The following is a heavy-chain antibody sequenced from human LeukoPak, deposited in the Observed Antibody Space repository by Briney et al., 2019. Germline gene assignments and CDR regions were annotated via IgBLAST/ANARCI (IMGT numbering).Heavy chain of an antibody. CDR3: ARGGTHDYGDYLEGFDY. CDR2: TYSGGST. Sequence: PGGSLRLSCAASGFTVSSNYMSWVRQAPGKGLEWVSVTYSGGSTYYADSVKGRFTISRDNPKNTLYLQMNSLRAEDTAVYYCARGGTHDYGDYLEGFDYWGQGTLVTVSS. V-gene: IGHV3-53*01. D-gene: IGHD4-17*01. CDR1: GFTVSSNY. J-gene: IGHJ4*02.